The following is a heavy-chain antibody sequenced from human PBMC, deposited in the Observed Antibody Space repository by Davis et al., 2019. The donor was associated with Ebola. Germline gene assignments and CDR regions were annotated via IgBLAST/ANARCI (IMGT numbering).Heavy chain of an antibody. J-gene: IGHJ4*02. Sequence: PGGSLRLSCAASGFTFSSYSMNWVRQAPGKGLEWVSSISSSSSYIYYADSVKGRFTISRDSAKNSLYLQMNSLRAEDTAVYYCARDDVSYYDSSGYFYWGQGTLVTVSS. D-gene: IGHD3-22*01. CDR3: ARDDVSYYDSSGYFY. CDR2: ISSSSSYI. CDR1: GFTFSSYS. V-gene: IGHV3-21*01.